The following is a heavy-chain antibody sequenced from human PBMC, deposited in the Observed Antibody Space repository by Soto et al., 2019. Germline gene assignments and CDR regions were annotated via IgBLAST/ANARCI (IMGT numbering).Heavy chain of an antibody. CDR2: IYYSGST. V-gene: IGHV4-39*01. J-gene: IGHJ4*02. CDR1: GDSISSRSYY. Sequence: SETLSLTCTVTGDSISSRSYYWGWIRQPPGKGLEWIGSIYYSGSTYNNPSLRSRVSMSIDTSKDQFSLKLKSVTAADTALYFCARQRTAVVTQAYFDVWGQGSLVTVS. CDR3: ARQRTAVVTQAYFDV. D-gene: IGHD2-21*02.